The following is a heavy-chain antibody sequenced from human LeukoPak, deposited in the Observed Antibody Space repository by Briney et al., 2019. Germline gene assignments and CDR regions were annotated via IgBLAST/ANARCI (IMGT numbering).Heavy chain of an antibody. CDR1: GFTFSSYS. D-gene: IGHD3-10*01. V-gene: IGHV3-21*01. CDR3: ARFATYGSGTYAFDY. J-gene: IGHJ4*02. CDR2: ISTSSSYI. Sequence: GGSLRLSCAASGFTFSSYSMNWVRQAPGKGLEWVSSISTSSSYIYYADSVKGRLTISRDNAKNSLYLQMNSLRAEDTAVYYCARFATYGSGTYAFDYWGQGTLVTVSS.